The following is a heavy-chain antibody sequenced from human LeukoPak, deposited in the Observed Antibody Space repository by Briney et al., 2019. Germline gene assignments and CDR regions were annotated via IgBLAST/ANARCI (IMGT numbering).Heavy chain of an antibody. J-gene: IGHJ4*02. CDR3: ARVGDILTGYLDY. D-gene: IGHD3-9*01. CDR1: GFTVSSNY. Sequence: GGSLRLSCAASGFTVSSNYMSWVRQAPGKGLEWVSIIYSGGNTYYADSVKGRFTISRDNSKNTLYLHMNSLRADDTAVYYCARVGDILTGYLDYWGQGTLVTVSS. CDR2: IYSGGNT. V-gene: IGHV3-53*01.